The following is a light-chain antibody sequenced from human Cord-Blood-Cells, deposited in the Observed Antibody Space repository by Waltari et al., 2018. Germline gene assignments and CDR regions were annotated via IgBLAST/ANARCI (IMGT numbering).Light chain of an antibody. V-gene: IGLV2-14*01. J-gene: IGLJ1*01. CDR2: EVS. CDR3: SSYTSSSTV. Sequence: QSALPQPASVSGSPGQSITISCPGTSSDVGGYNYVSWYQQHPGKAPKLMIYEVSNRPSGVSNRFSGSKSGNTASLTISGLQAEDEADYYCSSYTSSSTVFGTGTKVTVL. CDR1: SSDVGGYNY.